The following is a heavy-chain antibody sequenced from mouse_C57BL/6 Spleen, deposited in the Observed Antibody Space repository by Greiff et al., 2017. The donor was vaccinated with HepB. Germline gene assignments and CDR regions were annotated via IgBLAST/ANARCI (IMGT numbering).Heavy chain of an antibody. CDR3: ARGGEDWFAY. CDR2: ISDGGSYT. V-gene: IGHV5-4*01. CDR1: GFTFSSYA. Sequence: EVQGVESGGGLVKPGGSLKLSCAASGFTFSSYAMSWVRQTPEKRLEWVATISDGGSYTYYPDNVKGRFTISRDNAKNNLYLQMSHLKSEDTAMYYCARGGEDWFAYWGQGTLVTVSA. J-gene: IGHJ3*01.